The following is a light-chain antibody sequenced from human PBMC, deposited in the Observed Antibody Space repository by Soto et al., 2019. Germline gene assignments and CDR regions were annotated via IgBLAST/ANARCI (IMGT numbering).Light chain of an antibody. Sequence: QSVLTQPASVSGSPGQSITISCTGTSSDVWSYNLVSWYQQHPGKAPKLMVYEVSKRPSGVSNRFSGSKSGNTASLTISGLQAEDEADYYCCSYAGSSTLPYVFGTGTKVTVL. V-gene: IGLV2-23*02. CDR3: CSYAGSSTLPYV. J-gene: IGLJ1*01. CDR1: SSDVWSYNL. CDR2: EVS.